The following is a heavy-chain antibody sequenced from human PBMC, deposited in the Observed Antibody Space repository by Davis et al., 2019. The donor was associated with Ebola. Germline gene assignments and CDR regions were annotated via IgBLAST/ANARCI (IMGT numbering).Heavy chain of an antibody. CDR2: IIPIFGTA. CDR1: GGTFSSYA. V-gene: IGHV1-69*13. D-gene: IGHD4-17*01. J-gene: IGHJ6*04. CDR3: ARWDTVTTHYYYYYGMDV. Sequence: SVKVSCKASGGTFSSYAISWVRQAPGQGLEWMGGIIPIFGTANYAQKFQGRVTITADESTSTAYMELSSLRSEDTAVYYCARWDTVTTHYYYYYGMDVWGKGTTVTVSS.